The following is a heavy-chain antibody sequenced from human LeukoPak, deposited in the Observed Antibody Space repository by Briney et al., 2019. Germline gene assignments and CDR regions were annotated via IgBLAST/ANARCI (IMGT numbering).Heavy chain of an antibody. CDR2: ISGSGGST. V-gene: IGHV3-23*01. Sequence: EGSLRLSCAASGFTFSSYAMSWVPQAPGKGLEWVSAISGSGGSTYYADSVKGRFTISRDNSKNTLYLQMNSLRAEDTAVYYCAKDPAGWYYFDYWGQGTLVTVSS. D-gene: IGHD6-19*01. CDR1: GFTFSSYA. J-gene: IGHJ4*02. CDR3: AKDPAGWYYFDY.